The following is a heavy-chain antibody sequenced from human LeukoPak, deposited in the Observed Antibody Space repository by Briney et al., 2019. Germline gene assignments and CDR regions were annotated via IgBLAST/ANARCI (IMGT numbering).Heavy chain of an antibody. D-gene: IGHD3-3*01. Sequence: PGGSLRLSCAASGFTFSNAWMNWVRQAPGKGLEWVGRIKSKTDGGTIDYAAPVKGRFTISRDDSKKTLYLQMNSLKTEDTAVYYCTTDSLRMGVTGLDYWGQGTLVTVSS. CDR3: TTDSLRMGVTGLDY. V-gene: IGHV3-15*07. J-gene: IGHJ4*02. CDR2: IKSKTDGGTI. CDR1: GFTFSNAW.